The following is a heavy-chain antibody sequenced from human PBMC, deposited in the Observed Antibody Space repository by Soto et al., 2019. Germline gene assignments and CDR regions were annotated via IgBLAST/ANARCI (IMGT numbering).Heavy chain of an antibody. CDR3: ARISSVDQSGYVNGGLDV. Sequence: SETLSLTCSVSGGSIRSYYWSWIRQSPEKGLEWIGYFYHSGNSNYNPSLKSRVTISVDTSKNQLSLSLRSVTAADTAIYLSARISSVDQSGYVNGGLDVWGQGPTVAVSS. V-gene: IGHV4-59*01. CDR2: FYHSGNS. J-gene: IGHJ6*02. CDR1: GGSIRSYY. D-gene: IGHD2-8*01.